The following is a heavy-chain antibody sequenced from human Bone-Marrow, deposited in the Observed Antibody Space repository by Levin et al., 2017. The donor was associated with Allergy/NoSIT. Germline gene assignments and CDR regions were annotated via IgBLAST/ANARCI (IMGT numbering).Heavy chain of an antibody. J-gene: IGHJ5*02. V-gene: IGHV3-30*18. Sequence: GGSLRLSCATTGFSFSDYAMYWVRQAPGKGLEWVTIMSYDGSKTYYADSVKGRFTISRDNSKKTLFLRMNSLRPEDTAFYYCAKDRGPVAVPATSPDLWGQGTLVIVSS. CDR2: MSYDGSKT. CDR3: AKDRGPVAVPATSPDL. D-gene: IGHD2-15*01. CDR1: GFSFSDYA.